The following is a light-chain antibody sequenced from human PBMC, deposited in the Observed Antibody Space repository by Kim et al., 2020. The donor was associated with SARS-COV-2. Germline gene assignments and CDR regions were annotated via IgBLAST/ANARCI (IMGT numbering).Light chain of an antibody. CDR2: AAS. CDR1: QVISNF. Sequence: DIQMTQSPSSLSASVGDRVTITCRASQVISNFLAWYQQKPGKVPKLLIYAASTLQSGVPSRFSGSGSGTDFTLTISSLQPEDVATYYCQKYSNAPRFTFGPGTKVDIK. V-gene: IGKV1-27*01. J-gene: IGKJ3*01. CDR3: QKYSNAPRFT.